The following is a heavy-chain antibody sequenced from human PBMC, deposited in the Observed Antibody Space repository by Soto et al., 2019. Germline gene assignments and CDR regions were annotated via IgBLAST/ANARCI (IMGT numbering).Heavy chain of an antibody. Sequence: GASVKVSCKASGYTFTGYYMHWVRQAPGQGLEWMGWINPNSGGTNYAQKFQGRVTMTRDTSISTAYMELSRLRSDDTAVYYCSSKGSSSWYRNAFDIWGQVTMVTVSS. J-gene: IGHJ3*02. V-gene: IGHV1-2*02. CDR2: INPNSGGT. CDR3: SSKGSSSWYRNAFDI. D-gene: IGHD6-13*01. CDR1: GYTFTGYY.